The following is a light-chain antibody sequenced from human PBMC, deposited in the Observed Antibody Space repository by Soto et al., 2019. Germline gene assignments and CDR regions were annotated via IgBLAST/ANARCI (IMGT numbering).Light chain of an antibody. Sequence: DIQMTQSPSTLSASVGDRVTITCRASQSVNGWLAWYQQKPGKAPKLLIYAASNLESGFPSRFSGSGSGTEFTLTISSLQPDDSATYYCQRYNSNPWTFGQGTKVEVK. CDR2: AAS. J-gene: IGKJ1*01. V-gene: IGKV1-5*01. CDR3: QRYNSNPWT. CDR1: QSVNGW.